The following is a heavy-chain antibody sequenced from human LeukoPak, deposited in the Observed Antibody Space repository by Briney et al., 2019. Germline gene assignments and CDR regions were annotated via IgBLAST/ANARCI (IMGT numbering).Heavy chain of an antibody. D-gene: IGHD2-2*01. CDR3: ARDAEYCSSTSCYSDYYYYGMDV. V-gene: IGHV1-18*01. CDR2: ISAYNGNT. Sequence: ASVKVSCKASGYTFTSYGIRWVRQAPGPGLEWMGWISAYNGNTNYTQKLQGRVTMTTDTSTSTAYMELRSLRSDDTAVYYCARDAEYCSSTSCYSDYYYYGMDVWGQGTTVTVSS. J-gene: IGHJ6*02. CDR1: GYTFTSYG.